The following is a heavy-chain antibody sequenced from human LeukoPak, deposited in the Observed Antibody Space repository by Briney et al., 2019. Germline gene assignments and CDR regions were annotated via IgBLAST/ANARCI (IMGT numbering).Heavy chain of an antibody. CDR3: AREICTKGVCYTRGGFDP. V-gene: IGHV4-4*07. J-gene: IGHJ5*02. D-gene: IGHD2-8*01. CDR1: GGSISSYY. Sequence: SETLSLTCTVSGGSISSYYWSWIRQPAGKGLEWIGRIYTSGSTNYNPSLKSRVTMSVDTSKNQFSLKLSSVTAADTAVYYCAREICTKGVCYTRGGFDPWGQGTLVTVSS. CDR2: IYTSGST.